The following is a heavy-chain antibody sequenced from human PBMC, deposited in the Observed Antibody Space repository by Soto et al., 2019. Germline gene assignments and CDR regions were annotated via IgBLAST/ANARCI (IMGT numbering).Heavy chain of an antibody. V-gene: IGHV1-69*02. CDR3: SRVALGYCSSTSCSWFDP. CDR1: GGTFSSYT. J-gene: IGHJ5*02. CDR2: IIPILGIA. D-gene: IGHD2-2*01. Sequence: SVKVSCRASGGTFSSYTISWLRQAPGQGLEWMGRIIPILGIANYAQKFQGRVTITADKSTSTAYMELSSLRSEDTAVYYCSRVALGYCSSTSCSWFDPWGQGTLVTVSS.